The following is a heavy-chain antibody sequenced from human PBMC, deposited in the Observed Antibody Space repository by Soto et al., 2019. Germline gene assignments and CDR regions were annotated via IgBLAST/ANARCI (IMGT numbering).Heavy chain of an antibody. CDR1: GYTFTAYY. V-gene: IGHV1-2*02. CDR3: TRDSAGLYDFWSGSPFDY. Sequence: ASVKVSCKAPGYTFTAYYIHWVRQAPGQGLEWMGWINPITGGTNYAPNFQGRVTMTRDTSISTAYMELSSLRSDDTAVYYCTRDSAGLYDFWSGSPFDYWGQGTLVTVSS. J-gene: IGHJ4*02. CDR2: INPITGGT. D-gene: IGHD3-3*01.